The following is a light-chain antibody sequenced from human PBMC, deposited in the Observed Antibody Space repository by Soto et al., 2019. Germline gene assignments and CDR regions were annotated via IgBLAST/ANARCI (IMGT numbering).Light chain of an antibody. J-gene: IGKJ4*01. CDR3: QKYNCALLT. CDR1: QGIGDY. CDR2: GAS. V-gene: IGKV1-27*01. Sequence: DIQMTQSPSSLSASVGDRVTITCRASQGIGDYLAWYQQKPGKIPKLLIYGASTLQSGVPSRFSGRGYGTDFTLTISSLQPEDVAMYFCQKYNCALLTFGGGTKEEIK.